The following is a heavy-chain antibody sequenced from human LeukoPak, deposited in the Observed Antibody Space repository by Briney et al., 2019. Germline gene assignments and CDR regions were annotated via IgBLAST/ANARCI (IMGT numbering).Heavy chain of an antibody. V-gene: IGHV5-51*01. CDR2: IYPGDSDT. CDR3: ARHFLGGEFDP. CDR1: GYRFTNYW. J-gene: IGHJ5*02. Sequence: GESLKISCKGSGYRFTNYWVGWVRQMPGKGLEWMGIIYPGDSDTSIKYSPSFQGQVTISADKSINTAYLQWRSLKASDTAMYYCARHFLGGEFDPWGQGTLVTVSS. D-gene: IGHD1-26*01.